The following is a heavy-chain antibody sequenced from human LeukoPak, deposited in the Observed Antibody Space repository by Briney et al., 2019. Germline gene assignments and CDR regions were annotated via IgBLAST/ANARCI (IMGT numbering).Heavy chain of an antibody. V-gene: IGHV3-23*01. CDR3: ARGRRDYGDYPY. Sequence: TGGSLRLSCAAPGFTFSNYGMSWVRQAPGKGLEWVSGISGSGDSTDYADSVKGRFTTSRDNSKNTLYLQMNSLRAEDTAVYYCARGRRDYGDYPYWGQGTLVTVSS. J-gene: IGHJ4*02. CDR1: GFTFSNYG. D-gene: IGHD4-17*01. CDR2: ISGSGDST.